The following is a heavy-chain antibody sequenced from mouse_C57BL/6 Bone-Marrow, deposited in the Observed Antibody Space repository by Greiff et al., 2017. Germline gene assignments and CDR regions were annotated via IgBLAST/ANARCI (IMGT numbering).Heavy chain of an antibody. Sequence: EVNLVESGGGLVKPGGSLKLSCAASGFTFSSYAMSWVRQTPEKRLEWVATISDGGSYTYYPDNVKGRFTISRDNAKNNLYLQMSHLKSEDTAMYYCARGYDYYAMDYWGQGTSGTVSS. CDR3: ARGYDYYAMDY. CDR2: ISDGGSYT. V-gene: IGHV5-4*03. J-gene: IGHJ4*01. D-gene: IGHD2-14*01. CDR1: GFTFSSYA.